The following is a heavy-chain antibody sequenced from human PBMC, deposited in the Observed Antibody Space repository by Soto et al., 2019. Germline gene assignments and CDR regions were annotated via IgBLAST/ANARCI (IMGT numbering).Heavy chain of an antibody. Sequence: SETLSLTCTVSGGSISSSSYYWGWIRQPPGKGLEWIGSIYYSGSTYYNPSLKSRVTISVDTSKNQFSLKLSSVTAADTAVYYCARYGSGSYYNVFYYGMDVWGQGTTVTVSS. V-gene: IGHV4-39*01. D-gene: IGHD3-10*01. CDR2: IYYSGST. CDR1: GGSISSSSYY. CDR3: ARYGSGSYYNVFYYGMDV. J-gene: IGHJ6*02.